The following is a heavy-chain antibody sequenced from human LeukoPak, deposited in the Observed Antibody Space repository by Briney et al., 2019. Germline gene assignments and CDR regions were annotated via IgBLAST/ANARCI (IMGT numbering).Heavy chain of an antibody. CDR2: ISGSGGST. CDR3: ARGTSGFDY. Sequence: PGGSLRLSCAASGFTFSSYAMSWVRQAPGKGLEWVSAISGSGGSTYYADSVKGRFTISRDNAKNSLYLQVNSLRAEDTAVYYCARGTSGFDYWGQGTLVTVSS. J-gene: IGHJ4*02. V-gene: IGHV3-23*01. D-gene: IGHD2-2*01. CDR1: GFTFSSYA.